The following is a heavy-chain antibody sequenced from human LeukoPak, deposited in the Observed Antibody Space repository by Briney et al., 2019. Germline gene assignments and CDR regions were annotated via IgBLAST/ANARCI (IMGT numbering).Heavy chain of an antibody. D-gene: IGHD3-22*01. CDR2: IYYSGST. V-gene: IGHV4-59*12. J-gene: IGHJ4*02. CDR1: GGSISSYY. CDR3: ARSGYYYDSSGYYLSSYFDY. Sequence: SETLSLTCTVSGGSISSYYWSWIRQPPGKGVEWIGYIYYSGSTKYNPSLRSRVTISVDRSKNQFSLKLSSVTAADTAVYYCARSGYYYDSSGYYLSSYFDYWGQGTLVTVSS.